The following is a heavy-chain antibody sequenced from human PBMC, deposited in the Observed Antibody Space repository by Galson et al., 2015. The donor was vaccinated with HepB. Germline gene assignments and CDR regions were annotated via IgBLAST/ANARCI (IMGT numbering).Heavy chain of an antibody. Sequence: ETLSLTCAVYGGSFSGYYWSWIRQPPGKGLEWIGEINHSGSTNYNPSLKSRVTISVDTSKNQFSLKLSSVTAADTAVYYCARVWSGYYPFTTYGMDVWGQGTTVTVSS. D-gene: IGHD3-3*01. V-gene: IGHV4-34*01. CDR1: GGSFSGYY. J-gene: IGHJ6*02. CDR2: INHSGST. CDR3: ARVWSGYYPFTTYGMDV.